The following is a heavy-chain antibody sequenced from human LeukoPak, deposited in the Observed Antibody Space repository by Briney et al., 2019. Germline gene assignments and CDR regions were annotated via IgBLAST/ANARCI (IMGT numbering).Heavy chain of an antibody. J-gene: IGHJ4*02. CDR3: AKDRIKIVVVPAASDY. V-gene: IGHV3-23*01. D-gene: IGHD2-2*01. CDR1: GFTFSSYA. CDR2: ISGSGGST. Sequence: PTGGSLRLSCAASGFTFSSYAMHWVRQAPGKGLEWVSAISGSGGSTYYADSVKGRFTISRDNSKNTLYLQMNSLRAEDTAVYYCAKDRIKIVVVPAASDYWGQGTLVTVSS.